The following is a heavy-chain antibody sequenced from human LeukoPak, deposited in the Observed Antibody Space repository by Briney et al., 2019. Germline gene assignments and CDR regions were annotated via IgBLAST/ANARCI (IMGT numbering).Heavy chain of an antibody. D-gene: IGHD3-22*01. CDR1: GGSISSYY. V-gene: IGHV4-59*01. J-gene: IGHJ4*02. Sequence: PSETLSLTCTVSGGSISSYYWSWIRQPPGKGLEWIGYIYYSGSTNYNPSLKSRVTISVDTSKNQFSLKLSSVTAADTAVYYCARNCDSSGYPHFDYWGQGTLVTVSS. CDR3: ARNCDSSGYPHFDY. CDR2: IYYSGST.